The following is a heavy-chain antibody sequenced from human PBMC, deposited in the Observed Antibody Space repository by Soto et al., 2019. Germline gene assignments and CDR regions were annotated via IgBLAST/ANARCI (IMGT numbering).Heavy chain of an antibody. D-gene: IGHD3-10*01. CDR3: AKDRRYYGSGLNWFDP. CDR2: IWGSGGST. Sequence: GGSLRLSCAASGFTFSSYGMHCVRQAPGKGLEWVSAIWGSGGSTYYADSVKGRFTISRDNSKNTLYLQMNSLRAEDTAVYYCAKDRRYYGSGLNWFDPWGQGTLVTVSS. V-gene: IGHV3-23*01. J-gene: IGHJ5*02. CDR1: GFTFSSYG.